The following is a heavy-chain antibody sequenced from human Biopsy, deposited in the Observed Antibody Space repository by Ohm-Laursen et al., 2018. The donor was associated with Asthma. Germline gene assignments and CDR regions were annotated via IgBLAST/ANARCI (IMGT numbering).Heavy chain of an antibody. CDR1: GYPFTDYY. Sequence: SVKVSCKASGYPFTDYYVHWVRQAPGQGLEWMGRIDPNSGGTNYAQKFLGRVTMTRDTSVNTAFMVLSRLRSDDAAVYYCAKVGHGNGDYVGWFDPWGQGTLVTVSS. CDR3: AKVGHGNGDYVGWFDP. D-gene: IGHD4-17*01. J-gene: IGHJ5*02. V-gene: IGHV1-2*06. CDR2: IDPNSGGT.